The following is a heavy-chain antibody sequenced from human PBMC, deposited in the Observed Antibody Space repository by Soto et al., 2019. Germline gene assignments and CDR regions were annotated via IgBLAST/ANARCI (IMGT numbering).Heavy chain of an antibody. J-gene: IGHJ4*02. CDR3: ARGVGSGWSRLYFDF. D-gene: IGHD6-19*01. Sequence: GGSLRLSCAASGFTFSNDAMTWVRQAPGKGLECVSSITGSSRSIFYADAVKGRFTISRDNSRNILFLQMNDLRADDTAVYYCARGVGSGWSRLYFDFWGQGTLVTVSS. V-gene: IGHV3-23*01. CDR1: GFTFSNDA. CDR2: ITGSSRSI.